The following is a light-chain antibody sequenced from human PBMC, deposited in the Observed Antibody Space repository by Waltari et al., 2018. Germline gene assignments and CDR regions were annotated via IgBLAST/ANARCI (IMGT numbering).Light chain of an antibody. CDR2: DAS. CDR1: QTVRSF. J-gene: IGKJ2*01. CDR3: LQRSNWPYT. Sequence: EIVLTQSPATLSLSPGERAPLSCRASQTVRSFLAWYQQKPGQAPRLLIFDASSRAPGIPAKFRGSGSGTDCTLTVSNLEPEDFAVYYCLQRSNWPYTFGQGTRVEIK. V-gene: IGKV3-11*01.